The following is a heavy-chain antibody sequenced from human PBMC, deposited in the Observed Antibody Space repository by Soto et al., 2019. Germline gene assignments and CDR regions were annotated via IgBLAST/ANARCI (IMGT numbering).Heavy chain of an antibody. CDR3: ARSLYDILTGSLYNWFDP. CDR1: GYTFTSYA. J-gene: IGHJ5*02. CDR2: INAGNGNT. V-gene: IGHV1-3*01. D-gene: IGHD3-9*01. Sequence: ASVKVSCKASGYTFTSYAMHWVRQAPGQRLEWMGWINAGNGNTKYSQKFQGRVTITRDTSASTAYMELSSLRSEDTAVYYCARSLYDILTGSLYNWFDPWGQGTLVTVSS.